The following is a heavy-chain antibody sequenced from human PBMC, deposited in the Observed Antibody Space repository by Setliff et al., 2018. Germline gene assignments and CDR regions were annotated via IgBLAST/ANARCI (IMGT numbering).Heavy chain of an antibody. D-gene: IGHD3-10*01. V-gene: IGHV3-15*01. CDR2: VRSNSVGGTT. J-gene: IGHJ4*02. CDR3: TGRTYGHQLGDY. CDR1: GLTFADAR. Sequence: GGSLRLSCTASGLTFADARMNWVRQAPGKGLEWVARVRSNSVGGTTEYGAPVKGRFTISRDDSKDTVYLQMNDLKTEDTGVYYCTGRTYGHQLGDYWGRGTLVTVSS.